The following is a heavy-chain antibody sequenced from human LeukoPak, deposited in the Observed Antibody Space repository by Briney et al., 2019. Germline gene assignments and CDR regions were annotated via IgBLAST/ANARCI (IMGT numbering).Heavy chain of an antibody. D-gene: IGHD4-23*01. CDR3: ARVTGLHYGGNY. J-gene: IGHJ4*02. V-gene: IGHV3-30*02. CDR2: IRYDGSNK. Sequence: SGGSLRLSCAASGFTFSSYGMHWVRQAPGKGLEWVAFIRYDGSNKYYADSVKGRFTISRDNSKNTLYLQMTSLRAEDTAVYYCARVTGLHYGGNYWGQGTLVTVSS. CDR1: GFTFSSYG.